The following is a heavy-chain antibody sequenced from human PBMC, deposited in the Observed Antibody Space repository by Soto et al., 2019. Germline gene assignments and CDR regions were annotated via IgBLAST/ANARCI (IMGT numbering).Heavy chain of an antibody. J-gene: IGHJ6*02. CDR1: GGTFSSYA. CDR2: IIPSFGTA. D-gene: IGHD2-2*01. Sequence: QVQLVQSGAEVKKPGSSVKVSCKASGGTFSSYAISWVRQAPGQGLEWMGGIIPSFGTANYAQKFQGRVTITGDKSTSTAYMELSSLRSEDTAVYYCARVLPNKYCRSTSCRRRYYGMDVWGQGPTVTVSS. CDR3: ARVLPNKYCRSTSCRRRYYGMDV. V-gene: IGHV1-69*06.